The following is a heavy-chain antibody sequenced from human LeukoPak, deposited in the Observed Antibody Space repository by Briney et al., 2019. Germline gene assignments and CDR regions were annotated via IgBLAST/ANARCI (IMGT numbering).Heavy chain of an antibody. CDR1: GFTFSTYW. Sequence: GGFLRLSCAASGFTFSTYWMTWVRQTPGKGREWVANTKPDGSETYYVDSVRGRFTISRDNAKNSLYLQMNSLRDDDTAVYYCGKGGQSSSWFWVDWGQGTLVTVSS. J-gene: IGHJ4*02. CDR2: TKPDGSET. V-gene: IGHV3-7*01. CDR3: GKGGQSSSWFWVD. D-gene: IGHD6-13*01.